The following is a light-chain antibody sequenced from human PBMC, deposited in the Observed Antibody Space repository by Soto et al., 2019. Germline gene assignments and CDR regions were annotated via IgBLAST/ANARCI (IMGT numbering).Light chain of an antibody. CDR1: QDVSSK. V-gene: IGKV3D-15*01. CDR2: DAS. CDR3: QHYDNWPFT. J-gene: IGKJ2*01. Sequence: EMVVTQSPATLSVSPGERVTLSCRTSQDVSSKLAWYQQKPGQPPSLLIYDASTRATGTPARFSGSGSGTEFTLTNSSLQSEDFAIYYCQHYDNWPFTFGQGTKLEI.